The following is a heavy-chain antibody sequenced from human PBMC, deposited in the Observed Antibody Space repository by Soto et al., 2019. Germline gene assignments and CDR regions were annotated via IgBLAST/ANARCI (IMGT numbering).Heavy chain of an antibody. CDR1: GGTFSTYA. Sequence: QVQLVQSGAEVKKPGSSVKVSCKASGGTFSTYAISWVRQAPGQGLEWMGGVIPIFDTVNYAQRFQGRVTITADESTTTAYMELSSLGSEYTAVYYCAADVGANARALDYWGQGTLVTVSS. CDR3: AADVGANARALDY. J-gene: IGHJ4*02. V-gene: IGHV1-69*01. D-gene: IGHD1-26*01. CDR2: VIPIFDTV.